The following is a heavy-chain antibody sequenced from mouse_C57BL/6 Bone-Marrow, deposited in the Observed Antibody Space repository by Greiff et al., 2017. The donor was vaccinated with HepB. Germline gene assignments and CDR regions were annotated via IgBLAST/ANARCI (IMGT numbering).Heavy chain of an antibody. Sequence: EVKLVESGGDLVKPGGSLKLSCAASGFTFSSYGMSWVRQTPDKRLEWVATISSGGSYTYYPDSVKGRFTISRDNAKNTLYLQMSSLKSEDTAMYYCARRGYYGSSRYWYFDVWGTGTTVTVAS. CDR3: ARRGYYGSSRYWYFDV. J-gene: IGHJ1*03. V-gene: IGHV5-6*02. CDR2: ISSGGSYT. D-gene: IGHD1-1*01. CDR1: GFTFSSYG.